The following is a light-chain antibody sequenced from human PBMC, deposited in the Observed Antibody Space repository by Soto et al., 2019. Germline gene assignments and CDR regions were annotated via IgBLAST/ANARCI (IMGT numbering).Light chain of an antibody. CDR1: QSVSIY. CDR3: HQRSSWPRGT. Sequence: EIVLTQSPATLSLSLGESATLSCRASQSVSIYLAWYQQKPGRGPRLLIYDASNRATGVSARFSGSGYGTDFTLTISSLEPDDFAVYYCHQRSSWPRGTFGQGTKVDIK. CDR2: DAS. J-gene: IGKJ1*01. V-gene: IGKV3-11*01.